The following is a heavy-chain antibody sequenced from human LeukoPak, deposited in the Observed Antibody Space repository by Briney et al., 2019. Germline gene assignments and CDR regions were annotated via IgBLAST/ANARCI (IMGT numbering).Heavy chain of an antibody. CDR2: ISGRAGST. CDR1: GFTLSSYA. J-gene: IGHJ4*02. D-gene: IGHD6-19*01. CDR3: AKDRGSGWPQFDY. Sequence: GGSLRLSCAASGFTLSSYAMSWVRQAPGKGLEWVSAISGRAGSTYYADSVKGRFTISRDNSKDTLYLQMNSLRAEDTAVYYCAKDRGSGWPQFDYWGQGTLVTVSS. V-gene: IGHV3-23*01.